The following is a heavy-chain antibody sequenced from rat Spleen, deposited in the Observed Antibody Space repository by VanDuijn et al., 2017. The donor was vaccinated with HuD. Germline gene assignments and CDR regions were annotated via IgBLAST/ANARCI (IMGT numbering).Heavy chain of an antibody. Sequence: EVQLVVSGGGLVQPGRSLKLSCAASGFTFSNYDMAWIRQAPTKGLEWIASISTGGGTTSYRDSVKGRFTISRDNAKNTQYLQMDSLRSEDTATYYCARHAVRRPTDWYVDFWGPGTMVTVSS. CDR2: ISTGGGTT. J-gene: IGHJ1*01. V-gene: IGHV5S13*01. D-gene: IGHD1-11*01. CDR3: ARHAVRRPTDWYVDF. CDR1: GFTFSNYD.